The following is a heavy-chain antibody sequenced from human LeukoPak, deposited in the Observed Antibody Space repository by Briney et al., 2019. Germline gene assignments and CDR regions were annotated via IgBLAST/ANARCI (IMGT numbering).Heavy chain of an antibody. CDR1: GFTFNTYS. D-gene: IGHD1-7*01. V-gene: IGHV3-30-3*01. CDR3: TRGGTTLDY. CDR2: ISFDGGHK. Sequence: GRSLRLSCAASGFTFNTYSIHWVRQAPGKGLEWVAVISFDGGHKYYADSVKGRFTFSRDNSKNTLYLQMNSLRAEDTAVYYCTRGGTTLDYWGQGALVTVSS. J-gene: IGHJ4*02.